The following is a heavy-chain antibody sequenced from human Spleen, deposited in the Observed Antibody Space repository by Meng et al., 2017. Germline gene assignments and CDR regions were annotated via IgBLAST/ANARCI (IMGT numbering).Heavy chain of an antibody. CDR3: ARDSIAVAGTSRSWYY. CDR1: GFTFSSYG. J-gene: IGHJ4*02. D-gene: IGHD6-19*01. V-gene: IGHV3-33*01. CDR2: IWYDGSNK. Sequence: GGSLRLSCAASGFTFSSYGMHWVRQAPGKGLEWVAVIWYDGSNKYYADSVKGRFTISRDNSKNTLYLQMNSLRAEDTAVYYCARDSIAVAGTSRSWYYWGQGTLVTVSS.